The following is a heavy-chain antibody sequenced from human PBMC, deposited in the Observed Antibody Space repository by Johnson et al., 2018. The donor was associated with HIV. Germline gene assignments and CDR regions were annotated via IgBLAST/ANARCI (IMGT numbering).Heavy chain of an antibody. Sequence: QLVESGGGVVQPGGSLRLSCAASGFTFSSYGMHWVRQAPGKGLEWVAFIRYDGSNKYYADSVKGRFTITRDNSKNTLYLQMKSLRPEDTAVYFWAKEDCSAIVCSDDGFHLWGQGTMVTLSS. V-gene: IGHV3-30*02. J-gene: IGHJ3*01. CDR2: IRYDGSNK. CDR3: AKEDCSAIVCSDDGFHL. CDR1: GFTFSSYG. D-gene: IGHD2-15*01.